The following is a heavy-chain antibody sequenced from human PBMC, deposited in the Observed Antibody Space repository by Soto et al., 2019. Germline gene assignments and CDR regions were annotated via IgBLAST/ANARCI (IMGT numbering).Heavy chain of an antibody. D-gene: IGHD3-22*01. CDR2: IYPGDSDT. J-gene: IGHJ4*02. Sequence: GASLKISCKGSGYSFTSYWIGWVRQMPGKGLEWMGIIYPGDSDTRYSPSFQGQVTISADKSISTAYLQWSSLKASDTAMYYCASGPLSGSLINDGYDSSGYRFDYWGQGTLVTVSS. CDR3: ASGPLSGSLINDGYDSSGYRFDY. CDR1: GYSFTSYW. V-gene: IGHV5-51*01.